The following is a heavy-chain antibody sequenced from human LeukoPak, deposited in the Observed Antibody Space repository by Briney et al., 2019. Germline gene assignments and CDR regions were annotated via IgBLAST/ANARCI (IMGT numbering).Heavy chain of an antibody. CDR2: ISAYNGNT. CDR1: GYTFTSYG. Sequence: ASVTASFKASGYTFTSYGISWVRQAPGQGLEWMGWISAYNGNTNYAQKLQGRVTMTTDTSTSTAYMELRSLRSDDTAVYYCARAVVVPAASWFDPWGQGTLVTVSS. V-gene: IGHV1-18*01. J-gene: IGHJ5*02. CDR3: ARAVVVPAASWFDP. D-gene: IGHD2-2*01.